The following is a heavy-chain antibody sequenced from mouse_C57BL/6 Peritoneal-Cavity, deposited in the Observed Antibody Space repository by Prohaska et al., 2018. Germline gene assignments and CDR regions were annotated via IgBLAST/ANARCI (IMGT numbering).Heavy chain of an antibody. D-gene: IGHD2-3*01. V-gene: IGHV7-3*01. J-gene: IGHJ2*01. CDR2: IRNKANGYTT. CDR1: GFTFTDYY. CDR3: ARYIIDEDYFDY. Sequence: EVKLVESGGGLVQPGGSLSLSCAASGFTFTDYYMSWVRQPPGKALEWLGFIRNKANGYTTEYSASVKGRFTISRDNSQSILYLQMNALRAEDSATYYCARYIIDEDYFDYWGQGTTLTVSS.